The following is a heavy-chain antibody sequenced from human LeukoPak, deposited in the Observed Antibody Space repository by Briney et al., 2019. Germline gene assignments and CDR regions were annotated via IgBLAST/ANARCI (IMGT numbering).Heavy chain of an antibody. CDR3: AGSGWSFDAFDF. D-gene: IGHD6-19*01. CDR1: GGSISSGSYY. J-gene: IGHJ3*01. CDR2: IYTSGST. V-gene: IGHV4-61*02. Sequence: SETLSLTCTVSGGSISSGSYYWSWIRQPAGKGLEWIGRIYTSGSTTYNPSLKSRLTMSVDTSKSRFSLRLSSLTAADTAVYFCAGSGWSFDAFDFWGQGTMVTVSS.